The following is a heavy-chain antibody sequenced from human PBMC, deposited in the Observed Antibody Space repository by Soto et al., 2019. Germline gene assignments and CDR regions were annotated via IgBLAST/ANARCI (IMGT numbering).Heavy chain of an antibody. J-gene: IGHJ6*02. CDR1: GFTFSNYA. CDR3: ARDWTGDTCPCLDV. V-gene: IGHV3-23*01. CDR2: LSGSGGST. D-gene: IGHD3-3*01. Sequence: EVQLLESGGGLLQPGGSLRLSCAAAGFTFSNYALTWVRQSPGKGLEWVSTLSGSGGSTYYADSVRGRFTISRDNSTNTLFLQIHSLRVEDTAIYYCARDWTGDTCPCLDVWGQGTTVSVSS.